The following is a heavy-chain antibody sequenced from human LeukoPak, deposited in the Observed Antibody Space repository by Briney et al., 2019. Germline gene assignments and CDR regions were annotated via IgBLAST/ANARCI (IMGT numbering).Heavy chain of an antibody. J-gene: IGHJ1*01. Sequence: ASVKVSCKASGGTFSSYAISWVRQAPGQGLEWMGGIIPIFGTANYAQKFQGRVTITADESTSTAYMELSSLRSEDTAVYYCARGPVELERLSSEYFQHWGQGTLVTVSS. CDR2: IIPIFGTA. D-gene: IGHD1-1*01. CDR3: ARGPVELERLSSEYFQH. CDR1: GGTFSSYA. V-gene: IGHV1-69*13.